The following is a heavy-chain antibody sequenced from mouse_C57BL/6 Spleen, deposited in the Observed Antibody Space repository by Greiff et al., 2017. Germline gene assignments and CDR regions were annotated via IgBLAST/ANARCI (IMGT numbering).Heavy chain of an antibody. Sequence: EVQLQQSGPGLAKPSPTLSLSCSATGYSITSDYWNWIRQFPGNKLEYIGYINYSGSTYYNPSLKSTISITRDTSKNQYYLQLNSVTTEDTATYFCARERGYYGMDYWGQGTSVTVSS. CDR1: GYSITSDY. J-gene: IGHJ4*01. V-gene: IGHV3-8*01. CDR2: INYSGST. CDR3: ARERGYYGMDY.